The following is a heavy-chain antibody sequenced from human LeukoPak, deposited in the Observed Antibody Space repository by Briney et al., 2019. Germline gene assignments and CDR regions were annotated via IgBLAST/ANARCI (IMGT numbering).Heavy chain of an antibody. D-gene: IGHD3-22*01. CDR2: MNPNSGIT. CDR1: GYSFTNYD. Sequence: ASVKVSCKASGYSFTNYDINWVRQATGQGLEWMGWMNPNSGITAYAQKFQGKVTITRNTSISTAYMELSSLRSEDTAVYYCAREDFYDSGSNDYWGQGTLVTVSS. V-gene: IGHV1-8*03. J-gene: IGHJ4*02. CDR3: AREDFYDSGSNDY.